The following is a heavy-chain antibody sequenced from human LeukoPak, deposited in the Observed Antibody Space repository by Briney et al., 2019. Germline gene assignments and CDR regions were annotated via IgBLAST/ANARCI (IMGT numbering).Heavy chain of an antibody. V-gene: IGHV3-66*01. Sequence: GGSLRLSCAASGFTVSSNYMSWVRQAPGKGLEWVSVIYSGGSTYYTDSVKGRFTISRDNSKNTLYLQMNSLRAEDTAVYYCARDLVVGATAYYFDYWGQGTLVTVSS. CDR2: IYSGGST. D-gene: IGHD1-26*01. J-gene: IGHJ4*02. CDR3: ARDLVVGATAYYFDY. CDR1: GFTVSSNY.